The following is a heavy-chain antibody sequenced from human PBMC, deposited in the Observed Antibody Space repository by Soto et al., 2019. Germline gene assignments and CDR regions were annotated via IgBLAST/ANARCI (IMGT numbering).Heavy chain of an antibody. CDR2: ISGDGVST. Sequence: LRLSCAASGFTFSNYAMNWARQAPGKGLEWVSTISGDGVSTDYADSVQGRFTFSRDNSKNTLFLQMNTLRAEDTAIYYCAKDECSGGRCHSYFDYWGQGTLVTVSS. CDR3: AKDECSGGRCHSYFDY. CDR1: GFTFSNYA. J-gene: IGHJ4*02. D-gene: IGHD2-15*01. V-gene: IGHV3-23*01.